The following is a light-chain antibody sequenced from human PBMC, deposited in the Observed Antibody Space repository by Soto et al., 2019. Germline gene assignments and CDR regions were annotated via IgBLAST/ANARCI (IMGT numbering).Light chain of an antibody. Sequence: DIQMTQSPSSLSASVGDRVTITCRASQSISNYLNWYQQKPGKAPKFLIHAASSLQSGVPSRFSGSGSGTDFTLTISSLQAEDFATYYCQQSYTTPWTFGQGTKVDIK. J-gene: IGKJ1*01. CDR3: QQSYTTPWT. V-gene: IGKV1-39*01. CDR2: AAS. CDR1: QSISNY.